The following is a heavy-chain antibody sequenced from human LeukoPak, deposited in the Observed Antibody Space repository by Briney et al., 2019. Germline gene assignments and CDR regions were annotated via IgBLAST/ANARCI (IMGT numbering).Heavy chain of an antibody. J-gene: IGHJ5*02. CDR1: GYSISSGYY. CDR3: ARLGRGIVGARWFDP. V-gene: IGHV4-38-2*01. CDR2: IYHSGST. D-gene: IGHD1-26*01. Sequence: SETLSLTCAVSGYSISSGYYWGWIRQPPGKGLEWIGSIYHSGSTYYNPSLKSRVTISVDTSKNQFSLKLSSVTAADTAVYYCARLGRGIVGARWFDPWGQGTLVTVSS.